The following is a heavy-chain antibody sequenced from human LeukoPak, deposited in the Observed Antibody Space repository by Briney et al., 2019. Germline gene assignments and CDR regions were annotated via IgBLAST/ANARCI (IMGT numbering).Heavy chain of an antibody. Sequence: ASVKVSCKVSGYTLTEISMHWVRQAPGQGLEWMEGFDPEDGETIYAQKFQGRVTMTEDTSTDTAYMELSSLRSEDTAVYYCATHPVAVAGTLDSWGQGTLVTVSS. CDR2: FDPEDGET. CDR1: GYTLTEIS. V-gene: IGHV1-24*01. J-gene: IGHJ5*01. D-gene: IGHD6-19*01. CDR3: ATHPVAVAGTLDS.